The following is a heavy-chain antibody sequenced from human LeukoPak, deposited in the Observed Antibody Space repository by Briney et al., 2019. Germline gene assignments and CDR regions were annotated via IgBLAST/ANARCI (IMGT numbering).Heavy chain of an antibody. CDR2: ISSSSSYI. J-gene: IGHJ3*02. D-gene: IGHD1-26*01. V-gene: IGHV3-21*01. Sequence: GGSLRLSCAASGFTFSSYSMNWVRQASGKGLEWVSSISSSSSYIYYADSVKGRFTISRDNAKNSLYLQMNSLRAEDTAVYYCARDSGGAFDIWGQGTMVTVSS. CDR3: ARDSGGAFDI. CDR1: GFTFSSYS.